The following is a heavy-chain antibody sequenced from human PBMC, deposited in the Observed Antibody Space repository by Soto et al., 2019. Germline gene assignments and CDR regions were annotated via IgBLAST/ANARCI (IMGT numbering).Heavy chain of an antibody. J-gene: IGHJ5*02. Sequence: SETLSLTCAVYGGSFSGYYWSWIRQPPGKGLEWIGEINHSGSTNYNPSLKSRVTISVDTSKNQFSLKLSSVTAADTAVYYCARAHGREYSGYGAYLLANWFDPWGQGTLVTVSS. CDR2: INHSGST. D-gene: IGHD5-12*01. CDR3: ARAHGREYSGYGAYLLANWFDP. CDR1: GGSFSGYY. V-gene: IGHV4-34*01.